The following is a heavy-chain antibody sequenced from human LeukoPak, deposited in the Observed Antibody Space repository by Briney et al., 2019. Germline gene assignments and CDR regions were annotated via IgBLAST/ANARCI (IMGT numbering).Heavy chain of an antibody. CDR3: AKHAGAFYYFGY. J-gene: IGHJ4*02. D-gene: IGHD1-26*01. CDR2: IYYSGNT. V-gene: IGHV4-39*01. CDR1: GGSISSSSFY. Sequence: SETLSLTCTVSGGSISSSSFYLGWIRQPPGKGLEWIGSIYYSGNTYYNPSLKSRVTISVDTSKNQFSLKLSSVTAADTAVYYCAKHAGAFYYFGYWGQGTLVTVSS.